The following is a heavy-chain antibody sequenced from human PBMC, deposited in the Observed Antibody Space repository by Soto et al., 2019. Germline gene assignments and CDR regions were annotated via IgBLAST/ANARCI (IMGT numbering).Heavy chain of an antibody. Sequence: QVQLVQSGAEVKKPGSSVRISCAASGATFNDYTFTWVRRAPGQGLEWLGSVIPLLDASSYAEKFQARVTITDDRATSTVYMELSGLKSEDSAIYYCASGKSQMTKDRMGCYYYMDVWGKGTTVTVSS. D-gene: IGHD2-15*01. CDR1: GATFNDYT. J-gene: IGHJ6*03. CDR2: VIPLLDAS. V-gene: IGHV1-69*08. CDR3: ASGKSQMTKDRMGCYYYMDV.